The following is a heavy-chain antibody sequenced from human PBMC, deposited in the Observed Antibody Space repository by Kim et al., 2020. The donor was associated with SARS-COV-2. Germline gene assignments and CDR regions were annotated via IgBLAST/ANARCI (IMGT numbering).Heavy chain of an antibody. CDR2: VSGNGETK. V-gene: IGHV3-43*02. Sequence: GGSLRLSCAASGFTFDHSAMHWVRQAPGKGLEWVSRVSGNGETKYYADSVKGRFTISLDSSKNSLYLQMNSLRTEDTALYCCVRASGWLPRRWGQGTRVTVPS. J-gene: IGHJ4*02. CDR1: GFTFDHSA. D-gene: IGHD6-19*01. CDR3: VRASGWLPRR.